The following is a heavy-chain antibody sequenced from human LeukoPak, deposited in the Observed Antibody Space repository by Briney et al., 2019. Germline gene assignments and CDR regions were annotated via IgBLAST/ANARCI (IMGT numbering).Heavy chain of an antibody. V-gene: IGHV3-30*18. Sequence: PGGSLRLSCAASGFTFSSYGMHWVRQAPGKGLEWVAVISYDGSNKYYADSVKGRFTISRDNSKNTLYLQMNSLRAEDTAVYYCAKEPAVAELMAAFDIWGQGTMVAVSS. CDR2: ISYDGSNK. D-gene: IGHD6-19*01. CDR3: AKEPAVAELMAAFDI. CDR1: GFTFSSYG. J-gene: IGHJ3*02.